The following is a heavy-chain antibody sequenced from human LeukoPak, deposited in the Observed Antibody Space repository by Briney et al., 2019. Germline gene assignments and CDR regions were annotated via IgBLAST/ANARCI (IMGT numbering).Heavy chain of an antibody. Sequence: GGSLRLSCAASGFTFSSYSMNWVRQAPGKGLEWVSSISSSSSYIYYADSVKGRFTISRDNAKNSLYLQMNSLRAEDTAVYYCAQTPGSRYYDSSGSGYWGQGTLVTVSS. J-gene: IGHJ4*02. CDR2: ISSSSSYI. V-gene: IGHV3-21*01. CDR3: AQTPGSRYYDSSGSGY. CDR1: GFTFSSYS. D-gene: IGHD3-22*01.